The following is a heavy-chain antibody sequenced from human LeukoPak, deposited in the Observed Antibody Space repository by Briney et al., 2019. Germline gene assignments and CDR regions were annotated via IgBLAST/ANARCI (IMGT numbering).Heavy chain of an antibody. J-gene: IGHJ4*02. Sequence: KPGGSLRLSCAASGFIFSSYSMNWVRQAPGKGLEWVSSISTSSSYIYYADSVKGRFTISRDNAQNSLFLQMNSLRAEDTAVYYCTRESRVLWFGETPQRGYFDYWGQGTLVTVSS. V-gene: IGHV3-21*01. CDR1: GFIFSSYS. D-gene: IGHD3-10*01. CDR2: ISTSSSYI. CDR3: TRESRVLWFGETPQRGYFDY.